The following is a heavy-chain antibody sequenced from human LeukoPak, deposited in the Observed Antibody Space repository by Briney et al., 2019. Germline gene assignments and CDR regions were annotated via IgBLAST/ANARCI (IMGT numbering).Heavy chain of an antibody. D-gene: IGHD6-19*01. CDR1: GFTFSSYA. CDR2: ISGSGGST. CDR3: AKTTTGYSSGRYPGWPVDY. V-gene: IGHV3-23*01. Sequence: GGSLRLSCAASGFTFSSYAMYWVRQAPGKGLEWVSGISGSGGSTYYADSVKGRFTISRDNSKNTVYLQMNSLRAEDTAVYYCAKTTTGYSSGRYPGWPVDYWGQGTLVTVSS. J-gene: IGHJ4*02.